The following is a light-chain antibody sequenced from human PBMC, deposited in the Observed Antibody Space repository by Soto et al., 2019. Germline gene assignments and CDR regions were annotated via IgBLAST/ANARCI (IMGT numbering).Light chain of an antibody. J-gene: IGLJ1*01. CDR1: SSDVGGYNY. CDR3: SSYAGSNNPYV. CDR2: DVT. Sequence: QSVLTQPRSVSGSPGQSVTISCTGTSSDVGGYNYVSWYQQHPGKAPKLMIYDVTTRPSGVPDHFSGSKSGNTASLTVSGLQAEDEADYYCSSYAGSNNPYVFGTGTKVTVL. V-gene: IGLV2-11*01.